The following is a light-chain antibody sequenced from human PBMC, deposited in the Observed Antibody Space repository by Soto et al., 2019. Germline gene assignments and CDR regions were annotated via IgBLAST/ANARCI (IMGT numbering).Light chain of an antibody. V-gene: IGKV3-20*01. CDR3: HQYGGSPQT. J-gene: IGKJ1*01. Sequence: EIVLTPAPGTLSLSPWERATLSCRASQSVSNYLAWYQRKPGQAPRLLIYGASSRATGIPDRFSGSGSGTDITLTISRLEPEDFAVYYCHQYGGSPQTFGQGTKVEIK. CDR2: GAS. CDR1: QSVSNY.